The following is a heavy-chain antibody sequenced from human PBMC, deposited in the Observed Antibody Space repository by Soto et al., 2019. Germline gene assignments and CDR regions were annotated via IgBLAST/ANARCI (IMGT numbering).Heavy chain of an antibody. D-gene: IGHD2-2*01. J-gene: IGHJ4*02. V-gene: IGHV4-31*03. CDR2: IYYSGST. CDR3: ARENIDRVPAA. Sequence: TSETLSLTCTVSGGSISSGGYYWSWIRQHPGKGLEWIGYIYYSGSTYYNPSLKSRVTISVDTSKNRFSLKLSSVTAADTAVYYCARENIDRVPAAWGQGTLVTVSS. CDR1: GGSISSGGYY.